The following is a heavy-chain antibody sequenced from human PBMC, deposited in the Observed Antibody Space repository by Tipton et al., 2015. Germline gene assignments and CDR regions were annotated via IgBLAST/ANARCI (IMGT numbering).Heavy chain of an antibody. Sequence: RSLRLSCAASGFTFSSYGMHWVRQAPGKGLEWVAIIWFDGSHKSYTDSVKGRFTISRDNSKNTLYLQMNSLTAEDTAAYYCARHGRDSDGSTFDYWGQGTLVTVSS. CDR1: GFTFSSYG. CDR2: IWFDGSHK. D-gene: IGHD5-24*01. CDR3: ARHGRDSDGSTFDY. J-gene: IGHJ4*02. V-gene: IGHV3-33*01.